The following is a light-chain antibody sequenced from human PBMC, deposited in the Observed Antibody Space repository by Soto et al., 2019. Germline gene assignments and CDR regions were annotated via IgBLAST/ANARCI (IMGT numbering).Light chain of an antibody. Sequence: EIVMTQSPGTLSVSPGDRVTLSCRASQSVSSKLVWYQRKPGQSPRLLIYDASTRATGMPGRFSGSGSGTELTITISSLQSEDGEVYDGQQYNNWPWTFGQGTKVDI. CDR3: QQYNNWPWT. CDR1: QSVSSK. J-gene: IGKJ1*01. V-gene: IGKV3-15*01. CDR2: DAS.